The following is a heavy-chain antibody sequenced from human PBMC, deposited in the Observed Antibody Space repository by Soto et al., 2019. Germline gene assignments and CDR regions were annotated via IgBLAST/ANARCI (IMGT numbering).Heavy chain of an antibody. D-gene: IGHD4-17*01. Sequence: GGSLRLSCAASGFTFSSYSMNWVRQAPGKGLEWVSSISSSSSYIYYADSVKGRFTISRDNAKNSLYLQMNSLRAEDTAVYYCARAMGSDYGDVLGAFDIWGQGTMVTVSS. J-gene: IGHJ3*02. V-gene: IGHV3-21*01. CDR2: ISSSSSYI. CDR3: ARAMGSDYGDVLGAFDI. CDR1: GFTFSSYS.